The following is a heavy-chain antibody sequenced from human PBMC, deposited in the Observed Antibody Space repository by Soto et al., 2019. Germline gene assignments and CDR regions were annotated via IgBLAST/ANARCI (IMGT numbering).Heavy chain of an antibody. CDR3: AVDVVGGTGGGTPGH. CDR2: ISNDGSRK. D-gene: IGHD2-2*03. CDR1: GFIFSDHA. J-gene: IGHJ4*01. Sequence: QVQLVESGGGVVQPGGSLRLSCAASGFIFSDHAMHWFRQAPGKGLEWVTVISNDGSRKFYAESLKGRLTISRDNLKTSLSLQMERLRNEDTAFFSWAVDVVGGTGGGTPGHWGHGTRVTVSS. V-gene: IGHV3-30-3*01.